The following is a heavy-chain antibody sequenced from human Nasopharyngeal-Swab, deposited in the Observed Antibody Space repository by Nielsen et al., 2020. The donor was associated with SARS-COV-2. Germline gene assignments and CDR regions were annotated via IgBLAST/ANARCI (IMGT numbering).Heavy chain of an antibody. CDR2: ISGSGGST. D-gene: IGHD2-2*01. Sequence: GESLKISCAASGFTFSSYAMSWVRQAPGKGLEWVSAISGSGGSTYYADSVKGRFTISRDNSKNTLYLQMSSLRAEDTAVYYCAKDGENSIVVVPAALRGFDYWGQGTLVTVSS. V-gene: IGHV3-23*01. CDR3: AKDGENSIVVVPAALRGFDY. CDR1: GFTFSSYA. J-gene: IGHJ4*02.